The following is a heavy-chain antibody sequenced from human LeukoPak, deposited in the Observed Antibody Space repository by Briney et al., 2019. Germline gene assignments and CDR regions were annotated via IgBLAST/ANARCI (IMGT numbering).Heavy chain of an antibody. CDR3: ARDSRGGWSGYFDL. CDR1: GFIFRNYG. J-gene: IGHJ4*02. V-gene: IGHV3-33*07. Sequence: GGSLRLSCAASGFIFRNYGMFWVRQAPGKGLEWVAVIWHDGRAEFYADSVKGRFSISRDDSKNTVYLQMNSLRVEDTALYYCARDSRGGWSGYFDLWGQGIVVTVSS. CDR2: IWHDGRAE. D-gene: IGHD6-19*01.